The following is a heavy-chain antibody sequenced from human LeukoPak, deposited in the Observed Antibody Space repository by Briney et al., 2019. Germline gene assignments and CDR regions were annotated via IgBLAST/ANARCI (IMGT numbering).Heavy chain of an antibody. V-gene: IGHV4-31*03. CDR2: IYYSGST. CDR1: GGSISSGGYY. CDR3: ARGSRAGVTASQEFDC. Sequence: SETLSLTCTVSGGSISSGGYYWSWIRQHPGKGLEWIGYIYYSGSTYYNPSLKSRVTISVDTSKNQSSLKLSSVTAADTAVYYCARGSRAGVTASQEFDCWGQGTLVTVSS. D-gene: IGHD2-21*02. J-gene: IGHJ4*02.